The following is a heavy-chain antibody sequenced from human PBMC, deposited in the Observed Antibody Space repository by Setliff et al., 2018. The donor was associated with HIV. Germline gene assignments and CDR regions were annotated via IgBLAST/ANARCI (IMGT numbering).Heavy chain of an antibody. CDR2: INHSGET. CDR1: GGSFSGSF. CDR3: ARHSGLGGYYSPFDY. Sequence: SETLFLTCAVYGGSFSGSFWSWIRQPPGKGLEWIGDINHSGETNYSPSLKSRVSMSVDTSKNQFSLKLSSVTAADTTVYYCARHSGLGGYYSPFDYWGPGTLVTVSS. D-gene: IGHD3-22*01. J-gene: IGHJ4*02. V-gene: IGHV4-34*01.